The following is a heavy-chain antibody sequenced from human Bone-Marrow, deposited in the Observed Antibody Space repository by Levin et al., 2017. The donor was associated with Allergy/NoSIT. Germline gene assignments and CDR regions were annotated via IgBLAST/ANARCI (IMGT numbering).Heavy chain of an antibody. Sequence: GGSLRLSCKGSGYNFLTYCISWVRQRPGKGLEWMGKIDPSDSYTRYSPSFQGHVTFSVDNSINTAYLQWSGLTDSDTAMYYGVKGTLRYFDWGGPWGQGTLVTVSS. CDR1: GYNFLTYC. CDR2: IDPSDSYT. CDR3: VKGTLRYFDWGGP. V-gene: IGHV5-10-1*01. J-gene: IGHJ5*02. D-gene: IGHD3-9*01.